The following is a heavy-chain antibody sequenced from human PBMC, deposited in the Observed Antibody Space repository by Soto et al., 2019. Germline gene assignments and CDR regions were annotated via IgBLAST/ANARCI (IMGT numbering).Heavy chain of an antibody. V-gene: IGHV4-34*01. CDR2: MSHSGGT. CDR3: ARVERGTATTVVDAFDI. Sequence: QVQLQQWGAGLLKPSETLSLTCAVYGGFVSSGSYYWSWIRQHPGKGLEWIGEMSHSGGTHFNPSLHSRVTISVDTSKKQFSLKMGSVTAADTALYYCARVERGTATTVVDAFDIWGPGTMVTVSS. CDR1: GGFVSSGSYY. D-gene: IGHD1-1*01. J-gene: IGHJ3*02.